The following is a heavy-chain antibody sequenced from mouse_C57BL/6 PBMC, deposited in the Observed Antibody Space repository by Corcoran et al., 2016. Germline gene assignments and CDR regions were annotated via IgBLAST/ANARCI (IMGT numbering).Heavy chain of an antibody. CDR3: ARWGSSGYDAMDY. CDR1: GYTFTTYG. D-gene: IGHD3-2*02. Sequence: QIQLVQSGPELKKPGETVKISCKASGYTFTTYGMSWVKQAPGKGLKWMGWINTYSGVPTYADDFKGRFAFSLETSASTAYLQINNLKNEDTATYFCARWGSSGYDAMDYWGQGTSVTVSS. V-gene: IGHV9-3*01. J-gene: IGHJ4*01. CDR2: INTYSGVP.